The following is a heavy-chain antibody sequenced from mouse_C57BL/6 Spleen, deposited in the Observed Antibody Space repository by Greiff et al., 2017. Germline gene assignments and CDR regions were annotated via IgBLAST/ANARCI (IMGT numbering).Heavy chain of an antibody. D-gene: IGHD1-1*01. CDR2: IYPGNGDT. Sequence: SGAELVRPGASVKMSCKASGYTFTSYNMHWVKQTPRQGLEWIGAIYPGNGDTSYNQKFKGKATLTVDKSSSTAYMQLSSLTSEDSAVYFCASLLLLRYYAMDYWGQGTSVTVSS. CDR1: GYTFTSYN. J-gene: IGHJ4*01. CDR3: ASLLLLRYYAMDY. V-gene: IGHV1-12*01.